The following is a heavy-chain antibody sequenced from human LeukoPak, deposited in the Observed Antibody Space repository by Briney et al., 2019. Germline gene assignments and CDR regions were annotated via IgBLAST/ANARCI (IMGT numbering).Heavy chain of an antibody. Sequence: ASVKVSCKVSGYTLTELSMHWVRQAPGKGLEWMGSFDPEDGETIYAQKFQGRVTMTEDTSTDTAYMELSSLRSEDTAVYYCATPLFGRFLEWLSPAYYFDYWGQGTLVTVSS. J-gene: IGHJ4*02. CDR1: GYTLTELS. CDR3: ATPLFGRFLEWLSPAYYFDY. CDR2: FDPEDGET. D-gene: IGHD3-3*01. V-gene: IGHV1-24*01.